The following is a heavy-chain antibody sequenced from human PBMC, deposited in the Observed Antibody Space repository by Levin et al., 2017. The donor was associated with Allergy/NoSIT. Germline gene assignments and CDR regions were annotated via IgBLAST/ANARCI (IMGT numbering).Heavy chain of an antibody. CDR2: ISYDGSNK. CDR3: ARVCSGGSCYSYYYGMDV. D-gene: IGHD2-15*01. J-gene: IGHJ6*02. V-gene: IGHV3-30-3*01. Sequence: LSLTCAASGFTFSSYAMHWVRQAPGKGLEWVAVISYDGSNKYYADSVKGRFTISRDNSKNTLYLQMNSLRAEDTAVYYCARVCSGGSCYSYYYGMDVWGQGTTVTVSS. CDR1: GFTFSSYA.